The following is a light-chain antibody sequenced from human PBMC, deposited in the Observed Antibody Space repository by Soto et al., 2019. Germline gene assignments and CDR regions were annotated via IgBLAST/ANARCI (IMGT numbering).Light chain of an antibody. J-gene: IGLJ2*01. V-gene: IGLV3-21*02. Sequence: SYELTQPPSVSVAPGQTATISCGGDDIGTKSVQWYQKKPGQAPVLVVYDDSDRPSGIPERFSGSDSGNTATLTISRVEAGDEADYYCQVWDSLSDHVVFGGGTKLTVL. CDR3: QVWDSLSDHVV. CDR2: DDS. CDR1: DIGTKS.